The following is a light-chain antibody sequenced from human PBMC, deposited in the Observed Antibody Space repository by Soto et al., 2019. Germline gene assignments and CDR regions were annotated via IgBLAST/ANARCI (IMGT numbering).Light chain of an antibody. J-gene: IGKJ4*01. CDR3: QQYEAYPLT. Sequence: DIQMTQSPSTLSASVADRVTITCRASESISSWLAWYQQKPGKAPKLLIYEASSLESGVPSRFSGSASGTEFTLTISSLQPDDFATYSCQQYEAYPLTFGGGTKVEIK. CDR1: ESISSW. CDR2: EAS. V-gene: IGKV1-5*03.